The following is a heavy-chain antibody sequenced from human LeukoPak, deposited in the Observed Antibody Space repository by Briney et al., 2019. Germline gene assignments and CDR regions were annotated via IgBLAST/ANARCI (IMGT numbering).Heavy chain of an antibody. CDR3: AKDLTRYSYGDGTFDY. V-gene: IGHV3-30*02. Sequence: PGGSLRLSCAASGFTFSSYGMHWVRQAPGKGLEWVAVIWYDGSNKYYADSVKGRFTISRDNSKNTLYLQMNSLRAEDTAVYYCAKDLTRYSYGDGTFDYWGQGTLVTVSS. J-gene: IGHJ4*02. CDR2: IWYDGSNK. D-gene: IGHD5-18*01. CDR1: GFTFSSYG.